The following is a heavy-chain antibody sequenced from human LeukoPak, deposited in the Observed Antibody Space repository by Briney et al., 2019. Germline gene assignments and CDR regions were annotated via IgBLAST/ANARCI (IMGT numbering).Heavy chain of an antibody. D-gene: IGHD6-19*01. CDR1: GFTFSTYT. Sequence: HPGGSLRLSCVASGFTFSTYTMNWIRQAPGKGLEWVAFIWYDGSNDHYADSVKGRFTISRDNSKNTVCLQMNSLRVEDTAVYYCARDPSGSGWSLNNWGQGTLVTVSS. CDR3: ARDPSGSGWSLNN. J-gene: IGHJ4*02. V-gene: IGHV3-33*08. CDR2: IWYDGSND.